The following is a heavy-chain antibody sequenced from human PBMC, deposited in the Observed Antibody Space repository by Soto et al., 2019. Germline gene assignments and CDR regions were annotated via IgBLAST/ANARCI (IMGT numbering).Heavy chain of an antibody. J-gene: IGHJ5*02. V-gene: IGHV1-3*01. Sequence: QVQLVQSGAEVKKPGASVKVSCKAPGYTFTSYAMHWVRQAPGQRLEWMGWLNAGNGNTKYSQKFQGRVTITRDTPASTAYMELSSLSSEDTAVYYCARGVAGPLHWFDPWGQGTLVTVSS. CDR1: GYTFTSYA. CDR3: ARGVAGPLHWFDP. D-gene: IGHD6-19*01. CDR2: LNAGNGNT.